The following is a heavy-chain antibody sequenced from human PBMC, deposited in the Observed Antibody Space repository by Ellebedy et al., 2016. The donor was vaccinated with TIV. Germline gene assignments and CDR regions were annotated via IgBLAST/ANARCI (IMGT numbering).Heavy chain of an antibody. CDR2: ISSDGSRR. V-gene: IGHV3-30*18. CDR3: AKPSDPNPGYSASWATYFDY. J-gene: IGHJ4*02. Sequence: GGSLRLSXEASGFTFRRYGMHWVRQAPGKGLEWVAVISSDGSRRSYADSVRDRFTIYRDNSKNTLYVQMNSLRAEDTAVYYCAKPSDPNPGYSASWATYFDYWGQGTLVTVSS. CDR1: GFTFRRYG. D-gene: IGHD6-13*01.